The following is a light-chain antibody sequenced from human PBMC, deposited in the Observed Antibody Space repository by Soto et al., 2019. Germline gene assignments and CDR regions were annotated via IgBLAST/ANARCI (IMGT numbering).Light chain of an antibody. CDR2: DVS. V-gene: IGLV2-11*01. CDR1: SSDVGGYNY. J-gene: IGLJ1*01. Sequence: QSVLAQPRSVSGSPGQSVTISCTGTSSDVGGYNYVSWYQQHPGKAPKLMIYDVSKRPSGVPDRFSGSKSGNTASLTISGLQAEDEADYYCCSYAGNPYVFGTGTKSPS. CDR3: CSYAGNPYV.